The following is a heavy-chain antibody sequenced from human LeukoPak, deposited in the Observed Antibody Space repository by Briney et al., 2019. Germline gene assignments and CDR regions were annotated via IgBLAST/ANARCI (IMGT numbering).Heavy chain of an antibody. D-gene: IGHD6-19*01. V-gene: IGHV3-74*01. CDR3: ATKQWLAPPPDS. Sequence: GGSLRLSCAASGFTFSNYWMLWVRQAPGKGLESVSRINTDGTVTTYADSVKGRFTVYRDNADNTMFLQMNSVRDEDTAVYYCATKQWLAPPPDSWGQGTTVTVPS. J-gene: IGHJ6*01. CDR2: INTDGTVT. CDR1: GFTFSNYW.